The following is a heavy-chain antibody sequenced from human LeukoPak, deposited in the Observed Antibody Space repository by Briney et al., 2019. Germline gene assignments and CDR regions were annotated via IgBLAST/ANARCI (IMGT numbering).Heavy chain of an antibody. D-gene: IGHD4-17*01. CDR2: INPSGGST. V-gene: IGHV1-46*01. J-gene: IGHJ4*02. CDR3: ARDPPGVDGDYGYFDY. CDR1: GGTFSSYA. Sequence: ASVKVSCKASGGTFSSYAISWVRQAPGQGLEWMGIINPSGGSTSYAQKFQGRVTMTRDTSTSTVYMELSSLRSEDTAVYYCARDPPGVDGDYGYFDYWGQGTLVTVSS.